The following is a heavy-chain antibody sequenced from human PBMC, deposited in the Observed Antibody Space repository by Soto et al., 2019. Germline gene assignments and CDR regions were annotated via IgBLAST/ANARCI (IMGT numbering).Heavy chain of an antibody. D-gene: IGHD3-9*01. CDR1: GYTFTSYG. CDR2: ISAYDGYT. J-gene: IGHJ6*01. CDR3: ARGGFYDSXSARTYYYSGMNV. Sequence: QVQLVQSGAEVKKPGASVKVSCKASGYTFTSYGINWVRQAPGQGLEWLGWISAYDGYTNYAQILQGRVSMTTDTSTKTAYMALRSLRSQXPAMYYCARGGFYDSXSARTYYYSGMNVYGKGTT. V-gene: IGHV1-18*01.